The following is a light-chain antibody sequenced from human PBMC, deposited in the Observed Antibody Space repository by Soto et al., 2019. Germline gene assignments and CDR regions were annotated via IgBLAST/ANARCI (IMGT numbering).Light chain of an antibody. J-gene: IGKJ1*01. CDR3: QQYNTFSS. CDR2: TAS. V-gene: IGKV1-5*03. CDR1: QAVPNN. Sequence: DIHLTQSPSFLSASVGDRVTITCRPSQAVPNNMAWYKQKPGKAPNLLIYTASTLKSGVPSRFSGGGSGTEFTLTIRSLKPDDFATYYCQQYNTFSSFGQGTKVDIK.